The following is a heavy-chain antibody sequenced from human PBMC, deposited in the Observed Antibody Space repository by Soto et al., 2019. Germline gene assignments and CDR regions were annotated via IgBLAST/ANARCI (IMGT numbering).Heavy chain of an antibody. J-gene: IGHJ6*02. V-gene: IGHV1-2*02. D-gene: IGHD3-3*01. CDR3: ARAYDFWSGYFLDV. CDR2: XXXXXXXT. Sequence: GQGLEWMGWXXXXXXXTNYAQKFQGRVTMTRDTSISTAYMELSRLRSDDTAVYYCARAYDFWSGYFLDVWGQGTTVTVSS.